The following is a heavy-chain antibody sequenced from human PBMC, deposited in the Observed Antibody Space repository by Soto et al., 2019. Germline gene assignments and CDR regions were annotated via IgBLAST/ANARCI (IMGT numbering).Heavy chain of an antibody. CDR2: IIPVFGTT. J-gene: IGHJ6*02. V-gene: IGHV1-69*01. CDR1: GGTFSNYT. D-gene: IGHD2-2*01. Sequence: QVQLVQSGAEVKKPGSSVKVFCKASGGTFSNYTISWVRQAPGQGLEWMGGIIPVFGTTDYEQKFQGRVTITADGSTSTAYMKLSSLRSADTAVYYCASSSPYIVVRKPTGNQDYYGMDVWCQGTTVTVSS. CDR3: ASSSPYIVVRKPTGNQDYYGMDV.